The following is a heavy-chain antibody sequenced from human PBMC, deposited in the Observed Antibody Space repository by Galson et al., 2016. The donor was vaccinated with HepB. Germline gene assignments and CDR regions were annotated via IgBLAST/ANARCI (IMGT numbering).Heavy chain of an antibody. D-gene: IGHD3-3*01. CDR3: VRDGAILGVVTRPAYNWFDP. J-gene: IGHJ5*02. V-gene: IGHV1-3*01. CDR2: IDAGKGNT. Sequence: SVKVSCKASGYSFISYTVHWVRQAPGQRPEWMGCIDAGKGNTKYSQKLQGRVTITRDTSASTVYMEVSSLTSEDTAVYYCVRDGAILGVVTRPAYNWFDPWGQGTLVTVSS. CDR1: GYSFISYT.